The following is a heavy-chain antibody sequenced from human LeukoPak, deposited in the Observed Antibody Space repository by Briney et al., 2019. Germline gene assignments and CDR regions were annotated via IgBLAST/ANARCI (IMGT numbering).Heavy chain of an antibody. V-gene: IGHV3-33*01. Sequence: PGGSLRLSCAASGFTFSSYGMHWVRQAPGKGLEWVAVIWYDGSNKYYADSVKGRFTISRDNSKNTLYLQMNSLRAEDTAVYYCARGRSYDFFDYWGQGTLVTLSS. CDR2: IWYDGSNK. D-gene: IGHD1-26*01. CDR3: ARGRSYDFFDY. J-gene: IGHJ4*02. CDR1: GFTFSSYG.